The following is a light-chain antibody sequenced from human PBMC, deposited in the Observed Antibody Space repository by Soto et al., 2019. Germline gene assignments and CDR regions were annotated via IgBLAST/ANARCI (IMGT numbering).Light chain of an antibody. J-gene: IGKJ1*01. Sequence: ALTQSPGTLSLSPGLRATLSCRASQSLSSTYLAWYQQKPGQAPRLLIYGASSRATGIPDRFSGSGSGTDFALTISRLESEDFAVYYCQHYGTSLRTFGQGTKVDIK. CDR3: QHYGTSLRT. V-gene: IGKV3-20*01. CDR2: GAS. CDR1: QSLSSTY.